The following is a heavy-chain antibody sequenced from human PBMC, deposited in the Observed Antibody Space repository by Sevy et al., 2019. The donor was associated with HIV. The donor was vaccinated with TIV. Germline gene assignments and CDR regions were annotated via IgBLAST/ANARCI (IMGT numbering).Heavy chain of an antibody. D-gene: IGHD3-22*01. CDR1: GYTFTRYG. CDR2: ISAYNDYT. CDR3: ARDRNNYDSSGYTKGMDV. Sequence: ASVKVSCKASGYTFTRYGISWVRQAPGQGLEWMGWISAYNDYTNYVQKLQGRVTMTTDTSTSIAYLELRSLRSDDTAVYYCARDRNNYDSSGYTKGMDVWGQGTTVTVSS. V-gene: IGHV1-18*01. J-gene: IGHJ6*02.